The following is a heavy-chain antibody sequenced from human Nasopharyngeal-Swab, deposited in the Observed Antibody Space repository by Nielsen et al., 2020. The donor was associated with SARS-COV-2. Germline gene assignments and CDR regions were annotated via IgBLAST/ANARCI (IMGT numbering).Heavy chain of an antibody. D-gene: IGHD6-6*01. J-gene: IGHJ3*01. CDR2: IRGKAGNYAT. CDR3: TRLRSSSSDDAFDV. CDR1: GFTFSASA. V-gene: IGHV3-73*01. Sequence: GESLKISCAASGFTFSASAMHWVRQASGKGLEWVGRIRGKAGNYATAYTASMKGRFTISRDDSKNTAYLQMNSLKTEDTAVYYCTRLRSSSSDDAFDVWGQGTMVTVSS.